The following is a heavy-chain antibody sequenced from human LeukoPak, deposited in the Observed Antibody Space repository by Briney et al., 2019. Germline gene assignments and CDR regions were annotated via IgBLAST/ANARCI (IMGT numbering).Heavy chain of an antibody. Sequence: GRSLRLSCAASGFTFSSYGMHWVRQAPGKGLEWVAVIWYDGSNKYYADSVKGRFTISRDNSKNTLYLQMNSLRAEDTAVYYCARDRGPRTGFMVREAYDYWGQGTLVTVSS. CDR2: IWYDGSNK. V-gene: IGHV3-33*01. J-gene: IGHJ4*02. CDR1: GFTFSSYG. D-gene: IGHD3-10*01. CDR3: ARDRGPRTGFMVREAYDY.